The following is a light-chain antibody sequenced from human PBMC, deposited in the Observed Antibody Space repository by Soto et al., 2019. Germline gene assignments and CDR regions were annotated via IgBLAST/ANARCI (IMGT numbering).Light chain of an antibody. CDR3: QQYDNYPLT. V-gene: IGKV1-33*01. Sequence: DIQMTQSPSSLSASVGDRVTITCRASQVISKFLNWYQLKRGKAPKLLIFDASELETGVTSRFSGHRSGTDFSFIISSLQPEDIATYYCQQYDNYPLTFGGGTKVEIK. CDR1: QVISKF. J-gene: IGKJ4*01. CDR2: DAS.